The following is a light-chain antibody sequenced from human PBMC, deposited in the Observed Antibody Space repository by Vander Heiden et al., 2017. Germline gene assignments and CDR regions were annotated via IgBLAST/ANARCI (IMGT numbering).Light chain of an antibody. V-gene: IGKV1-39*01. CDR1: QSISNY. Sequence: DLQMTQSSSSLSASVGDRVTITCRASQSISNYLKWYQQTPGKAPKVLIYSASSLQSGVPSRFSGSGSGTDFTLTISSLQPEDFASYYCQQSYSFPWTFGPGTKVEI. J-gene: IGKJ1*01. CDR2: SAS. CDR3: QQSYSFPWT.